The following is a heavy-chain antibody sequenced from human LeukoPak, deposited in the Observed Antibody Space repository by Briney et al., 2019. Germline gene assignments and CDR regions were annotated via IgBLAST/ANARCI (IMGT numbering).Heavy chain of an antibody. CDR1: GYIFTTYY. Sequence: ASVKVSCKASGYIFTTYYMHWVRQAPGQGLEWMGVIHPSGGSTTYTQKFQGRVTMTRDTFTSTVYMELSSLRSEDTAVYYCARADGPKDAFDIWGQGTMVTVSS. CDR2: IHPSGGST. CDR3: ARADGPKDAFDI. J-gene: IGHJ3*02. V-gene: IGHV1-46*01.